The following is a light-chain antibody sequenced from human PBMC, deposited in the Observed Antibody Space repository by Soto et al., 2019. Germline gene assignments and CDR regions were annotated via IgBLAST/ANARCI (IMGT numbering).Light chain of an antibody. CDR2: DAS. CDR1: QGVSNY. V-gene: IGKV3D-11*01. J-gene: IGKJ5*01. CDR3: QQYNYWPPIT. Sequence: EILFTQSPATLSLSPGERATLSCRASQGVSNYLAWYQPKPGQAPSLLIYDASIRATGIPARFSGSGPGTDLTLTLSSLEPEDFAVYDCQQYNYWPPITFGQGTRLEIK.